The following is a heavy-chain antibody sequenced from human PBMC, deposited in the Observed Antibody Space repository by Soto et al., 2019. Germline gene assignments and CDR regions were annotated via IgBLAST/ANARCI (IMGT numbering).Heavy chain of an antibody. V-gene: IGHV4-39*01. CDR1: DGSISVSRYY. J-gene: IGHJ4*02. D-gene: IGHD5-12*01. CDR2: VYYSGST. CDR3: ATSSGSSGHYWRYYFDY. Sequence: SEALAVTCTFSDGSISVSRYYWGWIRQPPGKGLEWIGSVYYSGSTYYSPSLRSRLTISVDTSINQFSLKLRSVTAADSAVYYCATSSGSSGHYWRYYFDYWGQGSLVTVSS.